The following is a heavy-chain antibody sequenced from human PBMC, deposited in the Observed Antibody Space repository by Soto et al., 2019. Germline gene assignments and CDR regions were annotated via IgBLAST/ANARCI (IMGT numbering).Heavy chain of an antibody. D-gene: IGHD3-3*01. V-gene: IGHV4-34*01. J-gene: IGHJ4*02. CDR1: GGSFSGYY. CDR2: INDSGST. CDR3: ARGRGIFGELTPCDC. Sequence: QVQLQQWGAGLLKPSETLSLTCAVYGGSFSGYYWSWIRQPPGTGLEWIGEINDSGSTKYNPPLKSRATIPFDTSKNHSPLRRSSVTAADTAVYYCARGRGIFGELTPCDCWGQGSMVSVSS.